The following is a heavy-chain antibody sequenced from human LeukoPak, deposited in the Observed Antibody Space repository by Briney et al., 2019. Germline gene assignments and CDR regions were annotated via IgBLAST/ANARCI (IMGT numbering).Heavy chain of an antibody. CDR3: ATDLYYYDSSGYYSGGGFDY. CDR1: GYTFTSYG. V-gene: IGHV1-18*01. Sequence: ASVKVSCKASGYTFTSYGISWVRQAPGQGLEWMGWISAYNGNTNYAQKLQGRVTMTTDTSTSTAYMELRSLRSDDTAVYYCATDLYYYDSSGYYSGGGFDYWGQGTLVTVSS. CDR2: ISAYNGNT. J-gene: IGHJ4*02. D-gene: IGHD3-22*01.